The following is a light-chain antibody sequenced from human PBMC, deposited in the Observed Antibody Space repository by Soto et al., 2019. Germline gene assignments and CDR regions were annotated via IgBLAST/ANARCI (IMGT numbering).Light chain of an antibody. CDR1: QSVSTW. J-gene: IGKJ1*01. CDR3: QQYNSYWT. Sequence: DIQMTQSPSTLSASVGDRVTITCRASQSVSTWLAWYQQKPGKAPQVLISMASTLESGVPSRFSGSGSGTEFTLTISSLQPDDFATYYCQQYNSYWTFGQGTKVDIK. CDR2: MAS. V-gene: IGKV1-5*03.